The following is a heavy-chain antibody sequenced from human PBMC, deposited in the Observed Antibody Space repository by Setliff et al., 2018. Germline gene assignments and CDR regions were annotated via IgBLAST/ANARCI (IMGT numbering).Heavy chain of an antibody. D-gene: IGHD3-10*01. Sequence: GASVKVSCKTSGGTFSSHVISWVRQAPGQGLEWRRGIIPMFATTNYAPRFKGRVTISADESTSTAYMELSSLTSEDTAIDYCATLTREDNFWGQGTLVTVSS. V-gene: IGHV1-69*13. CDR2: IIPMFATT. CDR1: GGTFSSHV. J-gene: IGHJ4*02. CDR3: ATLTREDNF.